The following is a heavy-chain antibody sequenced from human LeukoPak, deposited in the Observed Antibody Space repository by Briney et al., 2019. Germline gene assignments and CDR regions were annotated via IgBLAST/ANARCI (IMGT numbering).Heavy chain of an antibody. CDR1: GDSISSKNAA. CDR2: TYYRSKWYN. Sequence: SQTLSLTCALSGDSISSKNAAWNWIRQSPSRGLEWLGRTYYRSKWYNEYAVSVKSRITINPDTSKNQFSLQLSSVTPEDTAVYYCARAVGYFDLWGRGTLVTVSS. J-gene: IGHJ2*01. CDR3: ARAVGYFDL. V-gene: IGHV6-1*01.